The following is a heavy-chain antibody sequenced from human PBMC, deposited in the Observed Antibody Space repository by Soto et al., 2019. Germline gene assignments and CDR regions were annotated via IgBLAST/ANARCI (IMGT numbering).Heavy chain of an antibody. D-gene: IGHD3-16*02. Sequence: GGSLRLSCAASGFTFSSYAMSWVRQAPGKGLEWVSAISGSGGSTYYADSVKGRFTISRDNSKNTLYLQMNSLRAEDTAVYYCAKDLGITFGGVIVIPDRYFDYWGQGTLVTVSS. CDR3: AKDLGITFGGVIVIPDRYFDY. CDR1: GFTFSSYA. CDR2: ISGSGGST. J-gene: IGHJ4*02. V-gene: IGHV3-23*01.